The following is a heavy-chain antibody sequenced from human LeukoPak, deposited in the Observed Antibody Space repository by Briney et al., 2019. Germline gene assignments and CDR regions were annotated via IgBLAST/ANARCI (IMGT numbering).Heavy chain of an antibody. D-gene: IGHD3-3*01. Sequence: SETLSLTCTVSGGSIGSTSYYWGWIRQPPGKGLEWIGSIYYSGSTYYNPSLKSRVTISVDTSKNQFSLKLSSVTAADTAVYYCGRLFYDFWSGHYYYYMDVWGKGATVTVSS. CDR1: GGSIGSTSYY. CDR3: GRLFYDFWSGHYYYYMDV. CDR2: IYYSGST. V-gene: IGHV4-39*01. J-gene: IGHJ6*03.